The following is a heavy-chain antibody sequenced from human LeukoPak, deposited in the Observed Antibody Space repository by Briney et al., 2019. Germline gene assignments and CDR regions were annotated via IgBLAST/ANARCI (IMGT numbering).Heavy chain of an antibody. D-gene: IGHD4-17*01. V-gene: IGHV3-53*01. Sequence: GGSLRLSCAASGFIVSTHYMSWVRQAPGKGLDWVSVIYSDGSTFYADSLKGRFSISRDISKNTLYLQMNSLRVEDTAVYYCTTDFRYGADWGQGTLVSVSS. CDR2: IYSDGST. CDR1: GFIVSTHY. CDR3: TTDFRYGAD. J-gene: IGHJ4*02.